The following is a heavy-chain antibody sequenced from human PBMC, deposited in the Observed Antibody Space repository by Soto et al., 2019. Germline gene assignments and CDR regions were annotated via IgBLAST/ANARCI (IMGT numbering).Heavy chain of an antibody. CDR3: ARDGAVLDFWSYFAY. J-gene: IGHJ4*02. D-gene: IGHD3-3*01. CDR2: ISYDGSNK. V-gene: IGHV3-30-3*01. Sequence: ESGGGVVQPGRSLRLSCAASAFTFSSYSMHWVRQAPGKGLEWVASISYDGSNKFYADSVKGRFTISRDNSKNTLFLQMNSLRVEDTAVYYCARDGAVLDFWSYFAYWGQGTLVTVSS. CDR1: AFTFSSYS.